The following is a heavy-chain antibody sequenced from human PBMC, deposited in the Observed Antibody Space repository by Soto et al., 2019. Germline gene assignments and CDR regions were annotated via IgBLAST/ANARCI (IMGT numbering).Heavy chain of an antibody. CDR1: GGSISSYY. V-gene: IGHV4-59*01. Sequence: SETLSLTCTVSGGSISSYYWSWIRQPPGKGLEWIGYIYYSGSTNYNPSLKSRVTMSVDTSKNQFSLKLSSVTAADTAVYYCATSSSGWYYFDYWGQGTLVTVSS. J-gene: IGHJ4*02. CDR2: IYYSGST. CDR3: ATSSSGWYYFDY. D-gene: IGHD6-19*01.